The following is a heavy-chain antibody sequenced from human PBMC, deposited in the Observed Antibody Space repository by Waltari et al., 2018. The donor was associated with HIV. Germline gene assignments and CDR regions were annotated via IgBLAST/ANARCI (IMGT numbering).Heavy chain of an antibody. V-gene: IGHV3-53*02. CDR3: ARVRSIMGRFLGFDY. CDR2: IYRSGDA. CDR1: VLPVRCNY. D-gene: IGHD3-3*02. J-gene: IGHJ4*02. Sequence: EVQLVETGGGLIQPGGSVRLSCAASVLPVRCNYMNWVRQAPGKGLEWVSVIYRSGDAYYADFVKGRFTISRDNSKNTLYLQMNSLRAEDTAVYYCARVRSIMGRFLGFDYWGQGTLVTVSS.